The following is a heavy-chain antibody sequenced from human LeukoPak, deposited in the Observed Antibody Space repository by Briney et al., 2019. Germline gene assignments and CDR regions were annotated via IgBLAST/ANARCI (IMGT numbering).Heavy chain of an antibody. V-gene: IGHV1-18*01. CDR2: ISAYNGNT. CDR3: ARDKRGYCSSTSCYHESFDY. CDR1: GYTFTSYG. D-gene: IGHD2-2*01. J-gene: IGHJ4*02. Sequence: ASVKVSCKASGYTFTSYGISWVRQAPGQGLEWMGWISAYNGNTNYAQKLQGRGTMTTDTSTSTAYMELRSLRSDDTAVYYCARDKRGYCSSTSCYHESFDYWGQGTLVTVSS.